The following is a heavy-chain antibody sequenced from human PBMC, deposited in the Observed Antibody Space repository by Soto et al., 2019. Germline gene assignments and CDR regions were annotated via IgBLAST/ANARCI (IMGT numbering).Heavy chain of an antibody. J-gene: IGHJ4*02. V-gene: IGHV3-23*01. CDR3: AKDQEMDYYGSGRPTNMDY. Sequence: EVQLLESGGGLVQPGGSLRLSCAASGFTFSSYAMSWVRQAPGKGLEWVSAISGSGGSTYYADSVKGRFTISRDNSKNTLYLQMNSLRAEDTAVYYCAKDQEMDYYGSGRPTNMDYWGQGTLVTVSS. CDR2: ISGSGGST. D-gene: IGHD3-10*01. CDR1: GFTFSSYA.